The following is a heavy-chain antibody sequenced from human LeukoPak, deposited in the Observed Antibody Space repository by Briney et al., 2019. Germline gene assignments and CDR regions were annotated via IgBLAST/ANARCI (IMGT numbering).Heavy chain of an antibody. J-gene: IGHJ5*02. Sequence: GGSLRLSCAASGFTFSSHAMSWVRQAPGKGLEWVSAISGSGGSTYYADSVKGRFTISRGNSKNTLYLQMNSLRAEDTAVYYCAKDPRYYYDSSGYYPNWFDPWGQGTLVTVSS. D-gene: IGHD3-22*01. CDR3: AKDPRYYYDSSGYYPNWFDP. CDR2: ISGSGGST. V-gene: IGHV3-23*01. CDR1: GFTFSSHA.